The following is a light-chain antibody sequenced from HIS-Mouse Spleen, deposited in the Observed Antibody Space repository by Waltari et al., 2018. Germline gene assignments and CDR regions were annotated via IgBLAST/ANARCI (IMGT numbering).Light chain of an antibody. Sequence: QSALTQPASVSVSPGQSITISCTGTSRDVGGYNYFSWYQQHPGKAPKLMIYDVSNRPSGVSNRFSGSKSGNTASLTISGLQAEDEADYYCSSYTSSSTYVFGTGTKVTVL. CDR1: SRDVGGYNY. CDR3: SSYTSSSTYV. J-gene: IGLJ1*01. CDR2: DVS. V-gene: IGLV2-14*03.